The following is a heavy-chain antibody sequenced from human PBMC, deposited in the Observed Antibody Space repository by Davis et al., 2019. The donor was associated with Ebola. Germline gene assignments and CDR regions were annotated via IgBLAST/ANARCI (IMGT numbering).Heavy chain of an antibody. V-gene: IGHV3-7*01. CDR2: IKQDGSEK. J-gene: IGHJ4*02. D-gene: IGHD6-19*01. CDR1: GFTFSSYW. CDR3: ARALYGIAVAGFDY. Sequence: GESLKISCAASGFTFSSYWMSWVRQAPGKGLEWVANIKQDGSEKYYVDSVKGRFTISRDNAKNSLYLQMNSLRAEDTAVYYCARALYGIAVAGFDYWGQGTLVTVSS.